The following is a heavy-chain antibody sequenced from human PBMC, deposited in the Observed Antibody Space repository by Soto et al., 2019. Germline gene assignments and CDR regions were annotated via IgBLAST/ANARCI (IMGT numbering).Heavy chain of an antibody. CDR3: ARRYGYAFDI. J-gene: IGHJ3*02. D-gene: IGHD4-17*01. CDR1: GGSISSYY. Sequence: QVQLQESGPGLVKPSETLSLTCTVSGGSISSYYWSWIRQPPGKGLEWIGYIYYSGSTNYNPSLKSRVTISVDTSKNQFSLKLSSVTDADTAVYYCARRYGYAFDIWGQGTMVTVSS. CDR2: IYYSGST. V-gene: IGHV4-59*01.